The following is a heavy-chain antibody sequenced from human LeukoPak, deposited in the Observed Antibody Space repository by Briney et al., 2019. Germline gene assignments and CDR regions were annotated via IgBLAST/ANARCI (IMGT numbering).Heavy chain of an antibody. J-gene: IGHJ4*02. CDR3: ARHLTIFGVVRPFDY. Sequence: PSETLSLTCTVSGGSISSSSYYWGWIRQPPGKGLEWIGSIYYSGSTYYNPSLKSRVTISVDTSKNQFSLKLSSVTAADTDVYYCARHLTIFGVVRPFDYWGQGTLVTVSS. CDR1: GGSISSSSYY. CDR2: IYYSGST. V-gene: IGHV4-39*01. D-gene: IGHD3-3*01.